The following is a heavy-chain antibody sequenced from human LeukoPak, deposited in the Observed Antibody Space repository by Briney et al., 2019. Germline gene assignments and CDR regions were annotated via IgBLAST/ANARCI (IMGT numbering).Heavy chain of an antibody. CDR1: GGSINSYY. V-gene: IGHV4-59*01. D-gene: IGHD3-22*01. J-gene: IGHJ4*02. Sequence: SETLSLTCTVSGGSINSYYWSWIRQPPGKGLEWIGCIHYSGGTNYNPSLKSRVSISVDTSKNQFSLRLSSVTAADTAVYYCARVRDRGSYFYDFDYWGQGTLVTVSS. CDR3: ARVRDRGSYFYDFDY. CDR2: IHYSGGT.